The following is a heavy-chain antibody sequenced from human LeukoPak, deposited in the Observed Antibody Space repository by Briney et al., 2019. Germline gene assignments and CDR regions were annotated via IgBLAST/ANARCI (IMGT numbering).Heavy chain of an antibody. D-gene: IGHD2-15*01. Sequence: GGSLRLSCAASGFTFSSYAMSWVRQAPGKGLEWVSAISGSGGSTYYADSVKGRFTISRDNSKNTLYLQMNSLRAEDTAVYYCAKGIVXXXAXXXYYFDYWGQGTLV. CDR3: AKGIVXXXAXXXYYFDY. J-gene: IGHJ4*02. V-gene: IGHV3-23*01. CDR1: GFTFSSYA. CDR2: ISGSGGST.